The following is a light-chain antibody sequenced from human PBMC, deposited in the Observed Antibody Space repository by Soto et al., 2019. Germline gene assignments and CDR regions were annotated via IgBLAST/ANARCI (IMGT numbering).Light chain of an antibody. V-gene: IGLV2-14*01. CDR2: EVT. CDR1: RRDADGYNY. CDR3: SSYTISNTLPFV. J-gene: IGLJ1*01. Sequence: SALTKPVSVSLSPAQSITISCTVTRRDADGYNYVPLYRQYSGNSPKLLIYEVTHRPSGVSNRFSGSKSGNTPSLTISGLQDEDEADYYCSSYTISNTLPFVFGTGTKVTVL.